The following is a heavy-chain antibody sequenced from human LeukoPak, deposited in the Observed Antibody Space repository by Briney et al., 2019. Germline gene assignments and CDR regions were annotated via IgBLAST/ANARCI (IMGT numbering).Heavy chain of an antibody. CDR3: ARYEGLRGTWFDP. D-gene: IGHD1-1*01. J-gene: IGHJ5*02. CDR1: GRSFSSHY. V-gene: IGHV4-59*11. Sequence: PSETLSLTCTVSGRSFSSHYWTWIRHPPGKGLEWNGYISYNGNTNYNHSLKGRVTISVDTSKTQVSLRLSSVTAADTAVYYCARYEGLRGTWFDPWGPGTLVTVSS. CDR2: ISYNGNT.